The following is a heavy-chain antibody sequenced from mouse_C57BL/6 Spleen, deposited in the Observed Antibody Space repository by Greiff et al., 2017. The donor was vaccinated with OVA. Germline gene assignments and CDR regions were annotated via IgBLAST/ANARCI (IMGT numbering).Heavy chain of an antibody. CDR1: GFNIKDDY. CDR3: TTGGYGSDAMDY. J-gene: IGHJ4*01. V-gene: IGHV14-4*01. D-gene: IGHD1-1*01. CDR2: IDPENGDT. Sequence: EVQLQQSGAELVRPGASVKLSCTASGFNIKDDYMHWVKQRPEQGLEWIGWIDPENGDTEYASKFQGKATITADTSSNTAYLQLSSLTSEDTAVYYCTTGGYGSDAMDYWGQGTSVTVSS.